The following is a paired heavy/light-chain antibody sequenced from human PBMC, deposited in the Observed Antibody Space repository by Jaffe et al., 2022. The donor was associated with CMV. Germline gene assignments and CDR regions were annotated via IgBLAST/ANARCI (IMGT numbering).Heavy chain of an antibody. J-gene: IGHJ4*02. CDR1: GASMRSYY. Sequence: QVHLQESTPGLVKPLETLSLTCSVSGASMRSYYWSWIRQSPGGELEWIGNIYYSGSTKLNPSLKSRLTISIDTSKNQFTLRLTSVTAADTAKYYCASGVVSTYFESWGQGALVTVSS. V-gene: IGHV4-59*01. CDR3: ASGVVSTYFES. D-gene: IGHD3-3*01. CDR2: IYYSGST.
Light chain of an antibody. CDR3: QVWQTTRDPVVV. CDR1: NIGSKG. V-gene: IGLV3-21*01. CDR2: YNV. Sequence: SFALTQPPSLSVAPGETASIHCGGDNIGSKGVQWYQQKPGLAPVLVIYYNVDRPSGIPERFSASNSGNTATLTITRVEVGDEAVYFCQVWQTTRDPVVVFGGGTKLTVL. J-gene: IGLJ2*01.